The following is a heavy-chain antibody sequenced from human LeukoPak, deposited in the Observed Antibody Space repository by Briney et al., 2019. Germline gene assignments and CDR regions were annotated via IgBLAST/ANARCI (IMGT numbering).Heavy chain of an antibody. CDR1: GGSISNYY. V-gene: IGHV4-59*12. J-gene: IGHJ3*02. D-gene: IGHD3-22*01. CDR3: ARDPINYYDSSGYYYGGAFDI. Sequence: SETLSLTCTVSGGSISNYYWSWIRQPPGKGLEWIGYIYYSGSTNYNPSLKSRVTISVDKSKNQFSLKLSSVTAADTAVYYCARDPINYYDSSGYYYGGAFDIWGQGTMVTVSS. CDR2: IYYSGST.